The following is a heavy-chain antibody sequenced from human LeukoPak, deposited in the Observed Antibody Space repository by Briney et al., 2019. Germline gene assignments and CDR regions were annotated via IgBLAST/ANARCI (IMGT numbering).Heavy chain of an antibody. CDR2: IPYDGSNI. CDR1: GFTFSSYA. J-gene: IGHJ4*02. Sequence: PGGSLRLSCAASGFTFSSYAMSWVRQAPGKGLEWVALIPYDGSNIYYADSVKGRFTISRDNSKNTLYLQMSSLRTEDTAVYYCARGHSSSWLRGDYWGQGTLVTVSS. D-gene: IGHD6-13*01. CDR3: ARGHSSSWLRGDY. V-gene: IGHV3-30-3*01.